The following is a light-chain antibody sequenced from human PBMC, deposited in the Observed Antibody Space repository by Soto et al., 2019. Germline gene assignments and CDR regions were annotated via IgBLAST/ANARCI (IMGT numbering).Light chain of an antibody. CDR1: SSDVGGYNY. J-gene: IGLJ3*02. CDR2: QVT. CDR3: NSFTSTHIGV. V-gene: IGLV2-14*01. Sequence: SALTQPASVSGSPGQSITISCTGSSSDVGGYNYVSWYQQHPGKAPKLIIYQVTNRPSGVSDRFSGSKSDNTASLTISGLQAEDEADYYCNSFTSTHIGVFGGGTKLTVL.